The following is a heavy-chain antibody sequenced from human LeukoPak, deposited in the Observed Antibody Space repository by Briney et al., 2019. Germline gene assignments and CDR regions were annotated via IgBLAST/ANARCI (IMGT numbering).Heavy chain of an antibody. D-gene: IGHD3-10*01. CDR2: ISYDGSNK. J-gene: IGHJ4*02. CDR1: GFTFSSYA. CDR3: ARDRVQYYGSGSFPDY. V-gene: IGHV3-30*04. Sequence: GGSLRLSCAASGFTFSSYAMRWVRQAPGKGLEWVAVISYDGSNKYYADSVKGRFTISRDNSKNTLYLQMNSLRAEDTAVYYCARDRVQYYGSGSFPDYWGQGTLVTVSS.